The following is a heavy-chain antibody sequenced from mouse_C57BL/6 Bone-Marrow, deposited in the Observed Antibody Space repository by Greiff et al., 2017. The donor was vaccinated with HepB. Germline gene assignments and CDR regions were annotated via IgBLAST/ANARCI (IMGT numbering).Heavy chain of an antibody. D-gene: IGHD1-1*01. J-gene: IGHJ2*01. CDR3: ARFLYYGSDY. Sequence: VKLMESGPELVKPGASVKISCKASGYAFSSSWMNWVKQRPGKGLEWIGRIYPGDGDTNYNGKFKGKATLTADKSSSTAYMQLSSLTSEDSAVYFCARFLYYGSDYWGQGTTLTVSS. CDR2: IYPGDGDT. V-gene: IGHV1-82*01. CDR1: GYAFSSSW.